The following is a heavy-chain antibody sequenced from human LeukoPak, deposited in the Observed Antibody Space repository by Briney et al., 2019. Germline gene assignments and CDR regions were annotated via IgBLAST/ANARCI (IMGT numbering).Heavy chain of an antibody. J-gene: IGHJ4*02. V-gene: IGHV1-18*01. CDR3: ARGYDYGDYVGDF. CDR2: ISAYNGNT. CDR1: GYTFTSYS. Sequence: ASVKVSCKASGYTFTSYSINWVRQAPGQGLEWMGWISAYNGNTKYAQKVQGRVTMTTDTSTSTAYMDLRGLRSDDTAVYYCARGYDYGDYVGDFWGQGTLVTVSS. D-gene: IGHD4-17*01.